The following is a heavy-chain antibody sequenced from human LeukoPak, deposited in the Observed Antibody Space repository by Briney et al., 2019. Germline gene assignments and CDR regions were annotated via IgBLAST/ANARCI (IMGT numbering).Heavy chain of an antibody. D-gene: IGHD3-22*01. J-gene: IGHJ4*02. Sequence: ASVKVSCKASGGTFSSYAISWVRQAPGQGLEWMGRIIPILGIANYAQKFQGRVTITADKSTSTAYMELSSLRSEDTAVYYCARHSMDSSGSPFDYWGQGTLVTVPS. V-gene: IGHV1-69*04. CDR2: IIPILGIA. CDR3: ARHSMDSSGSPFDY. CDR1: GGTFSSYA.